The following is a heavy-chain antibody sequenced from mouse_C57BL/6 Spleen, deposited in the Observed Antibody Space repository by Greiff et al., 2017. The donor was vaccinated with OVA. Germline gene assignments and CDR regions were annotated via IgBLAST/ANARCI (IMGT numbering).Heavy chain of an antibody. J-gene: IGHJ1*03. V-gene: IGHV1-64*01. CDR3: AREDGDYDGYFDV. CDR1: GYTFTSYW. Sequence: QVHVKQPGAELVKPGASVKLSCKASGYTFTSYWMHWVKQRPGQGLEWIGMIHPNSGSTNYNEKFKSKATLTVDKSSSTAYMQLSSLTSEDSAVYYCAREDGDYDGYFDVWGTGTTVTVSS. CDR2: IHPNSGST. D-gene: IGHD2-4*01.